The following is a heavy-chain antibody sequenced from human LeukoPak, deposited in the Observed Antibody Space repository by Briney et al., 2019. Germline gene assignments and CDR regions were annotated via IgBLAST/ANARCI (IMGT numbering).Heavy chain of an antibody. D-gene: IGHD3-22*01. V-gene: IGHV3-33*01. CDR3: ARDYYDSSGYYPTDY. CDR1: GFTFSSCG. Sequence: RAGGSLRLSCAASGFTFSSCGMHWVRQAPGKGLEWVAVIWHDGSNKYYADSVKGRFTISRDNSKNTLYLQMNSLRAEDTAVYYCARDYYDSSGYYPTDYWGQGTLVTVSS. CDR2: IWHDGSNK. J-gene: IGHJ4*02.